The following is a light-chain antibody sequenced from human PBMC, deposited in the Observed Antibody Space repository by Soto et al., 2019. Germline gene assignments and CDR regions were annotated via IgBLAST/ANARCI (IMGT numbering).Light chain of an antibody. Sequence: QSALTQPASVSGSPGQSITISCTGTTSDVGGYNYVSWYQQHPGKAPKLMIYDVSNRPSGVPNRLSGSKSANTASLTISGLQAEDEGDYYCSSYTGSSTYVVFGGGTKLTVL. V-gene: IGLV2-14*01. J-gene: IGLJ2*01. CDR2: DVS. CDR1: TSDVGGYNY. CDR3: SSYTGSSTYVV.